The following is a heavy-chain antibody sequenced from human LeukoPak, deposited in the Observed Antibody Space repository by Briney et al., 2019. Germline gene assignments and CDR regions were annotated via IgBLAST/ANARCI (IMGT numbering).Heavy chain of an antibody. J-gene: IGHJ4*02. V-gene: IGHV4-59*01. CDR1: GGSISSYY. D-gene: IGHD3-10*01. CDR3: ARGRLGGSGSYYNVLDY. CDR2: ISYSGST. Sequence: PSETLSLTCTVSGGSISSYYWRWIRQPPGKGLEWIGYISYSGSTNYTPSLKSRVTISVDTSRNQFSLKLSSVTAADTAVYYCARGRLGGSGSYYNVLDYWGQGTLVTVSS.